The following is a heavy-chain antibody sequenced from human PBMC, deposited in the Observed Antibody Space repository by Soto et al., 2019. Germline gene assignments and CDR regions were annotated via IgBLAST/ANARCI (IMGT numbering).Heavy chain of an antibody. Sequence: PGGSLRLSCAASGFTVSSNYMSWVRQAPGKGLEWVSVIYSGGSTYYADSVKGRFTISRDNSKNTLYLQMNSLRAEDTAVYYCARDRDSSSWYTSTSSFHRMDVWGQGTTVTVSS. CDR3: ARDRDSSSWYTSTSSFHRMDV. J-gene: IGHJ6*02. CDR2: IYSGGST. D-gene: IGHD6-13*01. V-gene: IGHV3-53*01. CDR1: GFTVSSNY.